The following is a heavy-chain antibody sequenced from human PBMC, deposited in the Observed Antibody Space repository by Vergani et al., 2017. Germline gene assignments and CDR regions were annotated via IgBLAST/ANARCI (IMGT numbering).Heavy chain of an antibody. CDR1: GYTFTGYY. V-gene: IGHV1-2*02. Sequence: QVQLVQSGAEVKKPGASVKVSCKASGYTFTGYYMHWVRQAPGQGLEWMGWINPNSGVTNYAQKFQGRVTMTRDTSISTAYMELSRLRSDDTAVYYCARDVVFEVLTELDYWGQGTLVTVSS. CDR2: INPNSGVT. J-gene: IGHJ4*02. D-gene: IGHD3-9*01. CDR3: ARDVVFEVLTELDY.